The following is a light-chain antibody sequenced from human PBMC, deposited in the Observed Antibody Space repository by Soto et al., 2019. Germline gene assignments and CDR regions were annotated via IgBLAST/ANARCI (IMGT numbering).Light chain of an antibody. J-gene: IGKJ5*01. CDR2: DAS. V-gene: IGKV3-11*01. CDR1: QSVSSY. Sequence: EIVWTQSPATLSLSPWERATLSCRASQSVSSYLAWYQQKPGQAPRLLIYDASKRVTGIPVRFSGSGSGTDFTLTISSLEPEDFAVYYCQQRSDWFTFGQGTRLEI. CDR3: QQRSDWFT.